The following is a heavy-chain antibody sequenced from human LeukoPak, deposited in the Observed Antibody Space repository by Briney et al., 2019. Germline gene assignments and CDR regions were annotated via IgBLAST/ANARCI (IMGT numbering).Heavy chain of an antibody. CDR1: GFAFHAYA. CDR3: AKDRGGNGDYLYGMDV. D-gene: IGHD4-23*01. Sequence: GGSLRLSCAGSGFAFHAYALHWVRQAPGKGLEWVAGINWNSGRMGYVDSVKGRFAISRDNAKNSLYLQMNSLRPEDTAVYYCAKDRGGNGDYLYGMDVWGQGTTVTVSS. V-gene: IGHV3-9*01. J-gene: IGHJ6*02. CDR2: INWNSGRM.